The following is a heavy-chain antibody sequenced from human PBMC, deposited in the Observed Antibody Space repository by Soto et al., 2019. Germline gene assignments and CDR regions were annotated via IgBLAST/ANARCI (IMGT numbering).Heavy chain of an antibody. V-gene: IGHV3-73*02. CDR2: IRRKANSYAP. D-gene: IGHD6-13*01. Sequence: EVQLVESGGGLVQPGGSLKLSCAASGFTFSGSAMHWVRQASGKGLEWVGRIRRKANSYAPAYAASVKGRFTISRDDSKNTAYLQMNSLKTEDTAVYYCTRPGYSSSRNGDYWGQGTLVTVSS. J-gene: IGHJ4*02. CDR1: GFTFSGSA. CDR3: TRPGYSSSRNGDY.